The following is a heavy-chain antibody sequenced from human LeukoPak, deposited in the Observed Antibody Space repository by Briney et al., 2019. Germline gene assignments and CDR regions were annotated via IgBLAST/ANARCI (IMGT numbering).Heavy chain of an antibody. CDR3: AKDRSSIAARFPYDY. J-gene: IGHJ4*02. D-gene: IGHD6-6*01. CDR2: ISYDGSNK. CDR1: GFTFSSYG. Sequence: GRSLRLSCAASGFTFSSYGMHWVRQAPGKGLEWVAVISYDGSNKYYADSVKGRFTISRDNSKNTLYLQMNSLRAEDTAVYYCAKDRSSIAARFPYDYWGQGTLVTVSS. V-gene: IGHV3-30*18.